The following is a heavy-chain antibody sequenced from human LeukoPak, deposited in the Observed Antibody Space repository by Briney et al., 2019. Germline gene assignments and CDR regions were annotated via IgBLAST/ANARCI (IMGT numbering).Heavy chain of an antibody. CDR1: GYTFTNYD. D-gene: IGHD2-2*01. V-gene: IGHV1-18*03. J-gene: IGHJ4*02. CDR2: ITSYNGNT. CDR3: ARARTDCSSTSCQYLQCDY. Sequence: ASVKVSCKTSGYTFTNYDITWVRQAPGQGLEWMGWITSYNGNTNYAQKLQGRVTLTTDTSTSTAYMELRSLRSEDMAVYYCARARTDCSSTSCQYLQCDYWGQGTLVTVSS.